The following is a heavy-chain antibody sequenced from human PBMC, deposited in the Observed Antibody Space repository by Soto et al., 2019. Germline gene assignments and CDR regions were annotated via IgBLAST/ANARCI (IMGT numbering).Heavy chain of an antibody. Sequence: EVQLVESGGGLVQPGGSLRLSCAASGFTFSSYSMNWVRQSLGKGLEWVSYISSSSSTIYYADSVKGRFTISRDNAKNSLYLQMNSPRDEDTAVYYCARDRDYGTRDYDDYYYGMDVW. J-gene: IGHJ6*01. CDR1: GFTFSSYS. CDR2: ISSSSSTI. CDR3: ARDRDYGTRDYDDYYYGMDV. D-gene: IGHD4-17*01. V-gene: IGHV3-48*02.